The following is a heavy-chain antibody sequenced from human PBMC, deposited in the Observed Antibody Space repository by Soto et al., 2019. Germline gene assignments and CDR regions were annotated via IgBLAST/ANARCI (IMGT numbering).Heavy chain of an antibody. CDR1: GFTFSSYG. CDR3: ARDGSSNHYYYYGMDV. Sequence: QVQLVESGGGVVQPGRSLRLSCAASGFTFSSYGMHRVRQAPDKGLEWVAVIWYDGSNKYYADSVKGRFTISRDNSKNTLYLQMNSPRAEYTAVYYCARDGSSNHYYYYGMDVWGRGTTVTDFS. V-gene: IGHV3-33*01. D-gene: IGHD6-13*01. J-gene: IGHJ6*02. CDR2: IWYDGSNK.